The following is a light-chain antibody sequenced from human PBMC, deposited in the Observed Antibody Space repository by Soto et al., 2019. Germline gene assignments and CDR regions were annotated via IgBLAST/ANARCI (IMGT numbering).Light chain of an antibody. J-gene: IGKJ1*01. CDR3: QQYGRP. Sequence: EIVLTQSPGTLSLSPGERATLSCRASQSVTSDYLAWYQQKPGQAPRLLIHGASSRATGIPDRFSGSGSGTYFTLTISRLEPEDFAVYYCQQYGRPFGQGTKVEIK. CDR2: GAS. V-gene: IGKV3-20*01. CDR1: QSVTSDY.